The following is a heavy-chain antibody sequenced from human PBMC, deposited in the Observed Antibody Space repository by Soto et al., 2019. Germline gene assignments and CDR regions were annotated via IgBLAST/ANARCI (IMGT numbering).Heavy chain of an antibody. CDR2: ISSNGGST. CDR1: GFTFSSYA. D-gene: IGHD3-22*01. Sequence: VGSLRLSCAASGFTFSSYAMHWVRQAPGKGLEYVSAISSNGGSTYYADSVKGRFTISRDNSKNTLYLQMGSLRAEDMAVYYCARAPGDSSGYYDYWGQGTLVTVSS. CDR3: ARAPGDSSGYYDY. V-gene: IGHV3-64*02. J-gene: IGHJ4*02.